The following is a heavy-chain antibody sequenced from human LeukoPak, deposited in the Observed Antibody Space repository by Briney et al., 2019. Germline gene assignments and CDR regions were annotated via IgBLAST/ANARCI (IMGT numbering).Heavy chain of an antibody. CDR1: GFTFSSYW. CDR2: INSDGSTT. D-gene: IGHD3-22*01. CDR3: ARYYDSSGYYFFDY. V-gene: IGHV3-74*01. Sequence: GGSLRLSCAASGFTFSSYWMHWVRQAPGKGLEFVSRINSDGSTTSYADSVKGRFTISRDNAKNSLYLQMNSLRAEDTAVYYCARYYDSSGYYFFDYWGQGTLVTVSS. J-gene: IGHJ4*02.